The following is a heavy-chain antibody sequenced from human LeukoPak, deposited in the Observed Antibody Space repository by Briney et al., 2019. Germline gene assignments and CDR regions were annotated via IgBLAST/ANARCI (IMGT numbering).Heavy chain of an antibody. V-gene: IGHV3-21*01. CDR3: ARDTSYYYDSSGYATGDY. D-gene: IGHD3-22*01. Sequence: GGSLRLSCAASGFTFSSYSMNWVRQAPGKGLEWVSSISSSSSYIYYADSVKGRFTISRDNAKNSLYLQMNSLRAEDTAVYYCARDTSYYYDSSGYATGDYWGQGTLVTVSS. J-gene: IGHJ4*02. CDR2: ISSSSSYI. CDR1: GFTFSSYS.